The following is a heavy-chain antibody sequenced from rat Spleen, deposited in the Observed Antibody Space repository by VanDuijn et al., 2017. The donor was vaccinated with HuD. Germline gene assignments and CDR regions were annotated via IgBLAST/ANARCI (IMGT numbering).Heavy chain of an antibody. Sequence: EVQLVESGGGLMQPGGSVKLSCATSGFTFSNYYMAWVRQPPTKGLEWVASSSFDGNNAYYRDSVKGRFTITRDNAKSTLYLQMDSLRSEDTATYYCTTDLAESAYWGQGVMVTVSS. CDR3: TTDLAESAY. CDR2: SSFDGNNA. D-gene: IGHD3-2*01. CDR1: GFTFSNYY. J-gene: IGHJ2*01. V-gene: IGHV5-20*01.